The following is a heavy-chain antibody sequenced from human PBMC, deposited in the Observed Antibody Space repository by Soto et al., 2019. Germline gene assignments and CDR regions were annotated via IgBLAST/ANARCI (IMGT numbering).Heavy chain of an antibody. D-gene: IGHD3-22*01. CDR2: IIPISGTA. Sequence: SVKVSCKASGGTFSSYAISWVRQAPGQGLEWMGGIIPISGTANYAQKFQGRVTITADESTSTAYMELSSLRSEDTAVYYCARSWDSSGYCRPSVPYSWFDPWGQGTLVTVCS. V-gene: IGHV1-69*13. CDR1: GGTFSSYA. J-gene: IGHJ5*02. CDR3: ARSWDSSGYCRPSVPYSWFDP.